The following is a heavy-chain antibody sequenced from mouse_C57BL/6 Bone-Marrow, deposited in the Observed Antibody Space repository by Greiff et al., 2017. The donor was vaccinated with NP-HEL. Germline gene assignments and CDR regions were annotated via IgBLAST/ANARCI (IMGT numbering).Heavy chain of an antibody. CDR2: IHPNSGST. CDR1: GYTFTSYW. CDR3: YDYDGYFDY. J-gene: IGHJ2*01. D-gene: IGHD2-4*01. Sequence: QVQLQQPGAEPVKPGASVKLSCKASGYTFTSYWMHWVKQRPGQGLEWIGMIHPNSGSTNYNEKFKSKATLTVDKSSSTAYMQLSSLTSEDSAVYYCYDYDGYFDYWGQGTTLTVSS. V-gene: IGHV1-64*01.